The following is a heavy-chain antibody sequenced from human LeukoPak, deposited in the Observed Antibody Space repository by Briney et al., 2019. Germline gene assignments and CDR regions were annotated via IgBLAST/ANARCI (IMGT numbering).Heavy chain of an antibody. V-gene: IGHV4-39*01. CDR3: AACVVVGATPDAFDI. CDR1: GGSISSSSYY. D-gene: IGHD1-26*01. J-gene: IGHJ3*02. CDR2: IYYSGST. Sequence: ASETLSLTCTVSGGSISSSSYYWGWSRRPPGKGLEWNGSIYYSGSTYYNPSLKSRVTISVDTSKNQFSLKLSSVTAADTAVYYCAACVVVGATPDAFDIWGQGTMVTVSP.